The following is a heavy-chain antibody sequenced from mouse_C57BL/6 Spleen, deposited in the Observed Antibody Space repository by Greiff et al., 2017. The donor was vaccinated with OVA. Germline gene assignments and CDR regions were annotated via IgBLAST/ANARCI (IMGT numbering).Heavy chain of an antibody. CDR3: ARTGSSGYVTMDY. CDR1: GFNIKNTY. V-gene: IGHV14-3*01. CDR2: IDPANGNT. D-gene: IGHD3-2*02. Sequence: EVQRVESVAELVRPGASVKLSCTASGFNIKNTYMHWVKQRPEQGLEWIGRIDPANGNTKYAPKFQGKATITADTSSNTAYLQLSSLTSEDTAIYYCARTGSSGYVTMDYWGQGTSVTVSS. J-gene: IGHJ4*01.